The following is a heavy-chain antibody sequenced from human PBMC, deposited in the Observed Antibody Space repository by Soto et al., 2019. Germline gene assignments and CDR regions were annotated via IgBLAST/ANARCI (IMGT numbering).Heavy chain of an antibody. J-gene: IGHJ5*02. CDR2: ISYDGSNK. V-gene: IGHV3-30-3*01. Sequence: GGSLRLSCAASGFTFSSYAMHWVRQAPGKGLEWVAVISYDGSNKYYADSVKGRFTISRDNSKNTLYLQMNSLRAEDTAVYYCARETLLGTRTRQKTKFDPWGQGTLVTVSS. CDR1: GFTFSSYA. CDR3: ARETLLGTRTRQKTKFDP.